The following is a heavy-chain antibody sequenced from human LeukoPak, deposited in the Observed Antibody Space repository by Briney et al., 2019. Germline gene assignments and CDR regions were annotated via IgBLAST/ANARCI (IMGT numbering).Heavy chain of an antibody. CDR2: IDVAGDT. Sequence: GGSLRLSCVASGFSFSNHDMHWVRQTTGKGLECVSGIDVAGDTFYTASVKGRFIISREDAKNSMYLQMNSLTDGDTAVYYCARGGCIGSSCYGTFDCWGQGTLVTVSS. CDR1: GFSFSNHD. J-gene: IGHJ4*02. CDR3: ARGGCIGSSCYGTFDC. D-gene: IGHD2-2*01. V-gene: IGHV3-13*04.